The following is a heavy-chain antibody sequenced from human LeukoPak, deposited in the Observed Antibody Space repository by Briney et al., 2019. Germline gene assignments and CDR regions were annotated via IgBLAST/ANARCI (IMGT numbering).Heavy chain of an antibody. D-gene: IGHD6-19*01. J-gene: IGHJ4*02. CDR3: AKDLVAGTRKVFDY. CDR2: FSGSGGST. V-gene: IGHV3-23*01. Sequence: GGSLRLSCAASGYTFSSYGMSWVRQAPGKGVEWVSAFSGSGGSTYYADSVKGRFTISRDNSKNTLYLQMNSLRAEDTAVYYCAKDLVAGTRKVFDYWGQGTLVTVSS. CDR1: GYTFSSYG.